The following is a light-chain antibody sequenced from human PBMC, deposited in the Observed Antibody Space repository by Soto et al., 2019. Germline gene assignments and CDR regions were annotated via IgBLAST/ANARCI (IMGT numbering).Light chain of an antibody. J-gene: IGKJ3*01. CDR1: QSLGSNY. CDR2: GAS. Sequence: EIVLTQSPGTLSLSPGERATLSCRASQSLGSNYLAWYQQKPGQAPRLLIYGASSRATGIPARFSSSGSGTDFTLTISRLEPEDFAVYYCQQYGSSSFTFGPGTKVDIK. V-gene: IGKV3-20*01. CDR3: QQYGSSSFT.